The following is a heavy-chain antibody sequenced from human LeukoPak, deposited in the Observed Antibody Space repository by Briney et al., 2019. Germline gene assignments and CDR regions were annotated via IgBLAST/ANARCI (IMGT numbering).Heavy chain of an antibody. V-gene: IGHV3-48*01. Sequence: GGSLRLSCAASGFLFSNYNMNWVRQAPGKGLEWISDISSSSRTIYYANSVKGRFTISRDNAKNSLYLQMNSLRAEDTAVYYCARSVSPFAFDIWGQGTMVTVSS. CDR1: GFLFSNYN. J-gene: IGHJ3*02. CDR3: ARSVSPFAFDI. CDR2: ISSSSRTI.